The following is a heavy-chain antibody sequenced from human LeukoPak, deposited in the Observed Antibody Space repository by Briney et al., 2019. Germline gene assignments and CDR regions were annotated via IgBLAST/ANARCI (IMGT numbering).Heavy chain of an antibody. CDR1: GYTFTNYG. CDR3: ARGKDIVVVPAAPNLQFFDY. V-gene: IGHV1-69*13. J-gene: IGHJ4*02. CDR2: IIPIFGTA. D-gene: IGHD2-2*01. Sequence: ASVKVSCKTSGYTFTNYGISWVRQAPGQGLEWMGGIIPIFGTANYAQKFQGRVTITADESTSTAYMELSSLRSEDTAVYYCARGKDIVVVPAAPNLQFFDYWGQGTLVTVSS.